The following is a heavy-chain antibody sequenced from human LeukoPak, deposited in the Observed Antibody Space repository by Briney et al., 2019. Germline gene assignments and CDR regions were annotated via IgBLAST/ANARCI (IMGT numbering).Heavy chain of an antibody. J-gene: IGHJ3*02. V-gene: IGHV3-7*01. CDR1: GFTFSSYW. CDR3: ARVSGTSWGDAFDI. CDR2: IKQDGSEK. D-gene: IGHD2-2*01. Sequence: GGSLRLSCAASGFTFSSYWMSWVRQAPGKGLEWVANIKQDGSEKYYVDSVKGRLTISRDNAKNSLYLQMNSLRAEDTAVYYCARVSGTSWGDAFDIWGQGTMVTVSS.